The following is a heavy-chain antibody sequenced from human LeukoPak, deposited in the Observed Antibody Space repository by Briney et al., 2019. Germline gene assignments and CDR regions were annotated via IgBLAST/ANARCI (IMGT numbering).Heavy chain of an antibody. CDR3: ARDDGGRYSAGWYDAFDI. D-gene: IGHD6-13*01. CDR2: INRDGSEK. Sequence: PGGSLRLSCAASAFTLSGYWMTWVRQAPGKGLEWVANINRDGSEKHYVDSVKGRFTISRDNARNSLFLQMDSLRAEDTALYFCARDDGGRYSAGWYDAFDIWDPGTMVTVSS. V-gene: IGHV3-7*01. CDR1: AFTLSGYW. J-gene: IGHJ3*02.